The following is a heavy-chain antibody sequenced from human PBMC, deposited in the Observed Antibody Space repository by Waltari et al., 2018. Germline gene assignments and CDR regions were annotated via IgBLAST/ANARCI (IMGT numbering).Heavy chain of an antibody. J-gene: IGHJ4*02. CDR2: IYPSGST. D-gene: IGHD2-15*01. V-gene: IGHV4-4*07. CDR1: GGSLTRYY. Sequence: VQLQESGPGLVKPSETLSLTCTVSGGSLTRYYWNWIRQPAGKGLEWIGRIYPSGSTIYNPSLMSRVTVSVDTSKNQISLKLSSVTAADTAVYFCASDDDYCSGTTCHRQDYWGQGTRVTVSS. CDR3: ASDDDYCSGTTCHRQDY.